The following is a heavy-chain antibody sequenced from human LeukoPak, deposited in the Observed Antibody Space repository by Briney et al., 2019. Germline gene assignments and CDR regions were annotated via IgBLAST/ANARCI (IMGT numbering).Heavy chain of an antibody. CDR1: GFTFSSYS. J-gene: IGHJ4*02. CDR2: ISSSSSYI. Sequence: GGSLRLSCAASGFTFSSYSMNWVRQAPGKGLEWVSSISSSSSYINYADSVKGRFTISRDNAKNSLYLQMNSLRAEDTAVYYCAREYYFDYWGQGTLVTVSS. V-gene: IGHV3-21*01. CDR3: AREYYFDY.